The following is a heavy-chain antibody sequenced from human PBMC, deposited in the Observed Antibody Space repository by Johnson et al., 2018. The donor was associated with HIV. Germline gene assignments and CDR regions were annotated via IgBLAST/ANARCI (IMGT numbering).Heavy chain of an antibody. CDR1: GFTFSSYA. V-gene: IGHV3-20*04. CDR3: SRGVATIGTMGDGFDI. Sequence: QLVESGGGLVQPGGSLRLSCAASGFTFSSYAMSWVRQAPGKGLEWVSGINWNGGRTGYADSVKGRFTISRDNAKHSLYLQMNSLRAEDTALYYCSRGVATIGTMGDGFDIWGQGTMVTVSS. D-gene: IGHD5-12*01. J-gene: IGHJ3*02. CDR2: INWNGGRT.